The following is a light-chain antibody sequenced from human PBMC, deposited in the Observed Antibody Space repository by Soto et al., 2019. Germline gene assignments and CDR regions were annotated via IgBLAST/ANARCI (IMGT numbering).Light chain of an antibody. J-gene: IGKJ5*01. CDR1: QIVGIS. Sequence: EIVLTQSPATLSLSPGERATLSCRTSQIVGISLAWYQQKPGQAPRLLIYDTSNRATGVPARFSGSGSETDFSLTISSLEPEDSAVYYCQQRTRWPAAVITFGPGTRLEIK. CDR2: DTS. V-gene: IGKV3-11*01. CDR3: QQRTRWPAAVIT.